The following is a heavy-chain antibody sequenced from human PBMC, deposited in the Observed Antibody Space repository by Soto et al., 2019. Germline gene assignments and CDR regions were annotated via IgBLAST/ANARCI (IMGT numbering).Heavy chain of an antibody. CDR1: GGTFSMYA. D-gene: IGHD3-9*01. V-gene: IGHV1-69*13. Sequence: SVKVSCKASGGTFSMYAISGVGQSCLRWLDWMGGIIPIFGTANYAQKFQGRVTITADESTSTAYMELSSLRSEDTAVYYCARSRGGHYDILTGYYINWGQGTLVTVSS. CDR3: ARSRGGHYDILTGYYIN. J-gene: IGHJ4*02. CDR2: IIPIFGTA.